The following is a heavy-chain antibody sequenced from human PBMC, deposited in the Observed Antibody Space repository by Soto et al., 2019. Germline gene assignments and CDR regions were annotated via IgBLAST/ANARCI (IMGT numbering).Heavy chain of an antibody. CDR3: ARDLPSLEVRSYGMDV. CDR2: ITPVIGTP. V-gene: IGHV1-69*06. CDR1: GGTFSSYR. Sequence: QVQLVQSGAEVKKPGSSVKVSCKVSGGTFSSYRISWVRQAPGQGLEWMGGITPVIGTPDYAQKFRGRVTVTADRSTSTAYMELSRLRSGDTAVYYCARDLPSLEVRSYGMDVWGQGTTVTVSS. J-gene: IGHJ6*02. D-gene: IGHD3-10*01.